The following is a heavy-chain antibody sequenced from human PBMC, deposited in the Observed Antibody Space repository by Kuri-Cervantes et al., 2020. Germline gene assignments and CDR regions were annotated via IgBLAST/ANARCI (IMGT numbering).Heavy chain of an antibody. J-gene: IGHJ3*01. CDR3: GRCHSARWPQFGDAFAV. CDR2: ISGSGGST. CDR1: GFTFSSYA. Sequence: GGSLRLSCAASGFTFSSYAMSWVRQAPGKGLEWVSAISGSGGSTYYADSVKGRFTISRDNSKNTLYLQMNSLRSDDTAVYYCGRCHSARWPQFGDAFAVWGQGTLVTVSS. V-gene: IGHV3-23*01. D-gene: IGHD5-24*01.